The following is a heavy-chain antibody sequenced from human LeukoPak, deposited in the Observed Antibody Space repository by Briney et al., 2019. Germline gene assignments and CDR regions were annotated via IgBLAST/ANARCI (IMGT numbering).Heavy chain of an antibody. Sequence: ASVKVSCKASGYTFTTYGITWVRQAPGQGLEWMGWTSAHNGNTKYAQKLQGRVTMTTDTSTRTAYMELRSLRSDDTAVYYCARVVLSTVAGPTRAYNWFDPWGQGTLVTVSS. V-gene: IGHV1-18*04. D-gene: IGHD6-19*01. CDR1: GYTFTTYG. CDR2: TSAHNGNT. J-gene: IGHJ5*02. CDR3: ARVVLSTVAGPTRAYNWFDP.